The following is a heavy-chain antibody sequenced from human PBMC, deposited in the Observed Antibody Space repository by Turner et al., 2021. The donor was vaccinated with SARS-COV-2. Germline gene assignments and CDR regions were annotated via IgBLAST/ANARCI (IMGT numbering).Heavy chain of an antibody. CDR2: IIPMLGRA. CDR1: GGTFSSYT. CDR3: ARDEGEIAAAGIVYYYGMDV. V-gene: IGHV1-69*08. D-gene: IGHD6-13*01. J-gene: IGHJ6*02. Sequence: QVQLVQSGAEVKKPGSSVKVSCKASGGTFSSYTISWVRQAPGQGLEWMGRIIPMLGRAKYAQKFQGRVTITADKSTSTAYMELSSLRSEDTAVYYCARDEGEIAAAGIVYYYGMDVWGQGTTVTVSS.